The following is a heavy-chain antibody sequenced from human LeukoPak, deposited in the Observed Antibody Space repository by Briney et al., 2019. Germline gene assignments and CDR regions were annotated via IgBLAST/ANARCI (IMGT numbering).Heavy chain of an antibody. V-gene: IGHV4-59*01. Sequence: PSETLSLTCTVSGGSISSYYWSWIRQPPGKGLEWIGYIYYSGSTNYNPSLKCRVTISADTSKHQFSLKLSSVTAADTAVYYCARERAYCGGDCYWYYFDHWGQGTLVTVSS. CDR3: ARERAYCGGDCYWYYFDH. D-gene: IGHD2-21*02. CDR1: GGSISSYY. J-gene: IGHJ4*02. CDR2: IYYSGST.